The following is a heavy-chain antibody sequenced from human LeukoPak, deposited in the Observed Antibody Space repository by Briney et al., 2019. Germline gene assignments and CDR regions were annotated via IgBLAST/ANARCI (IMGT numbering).Heavy chain of an antibody. CDR1: GFTFSSYA. CDR2: ISGSGGST. V-gene: IGHV3-23*01. D-gene: IGHD2-2*01. J-gene: IGHJ4*02. CDR3: AKGIVVVPAAPFDY. Sequence: GGSLRLSCAASGFTFSSYAMSWVRHAPGKGLEWVSAISGSGGSTYYADSVKGRFTISRDNSKNALYLQMNSLRAEDTAVYYCAKGIVVVPAAPFDYWGQGTLVTVSS.